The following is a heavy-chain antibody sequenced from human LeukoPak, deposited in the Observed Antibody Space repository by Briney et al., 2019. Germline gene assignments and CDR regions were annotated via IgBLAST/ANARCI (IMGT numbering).Heavy chain of an antibody. CDR1: GGSISSGSYY. CDR2: IYTSGST. J-gene: IGHJ5*02. D-gene: IGHD3-10*01. Sequence: SEALSLTCTVSGGSISSGSYYWSWIRQPAGKGLEWIGRIYTSGSTNYNPSLKSRVTISVDTSKNQFSLKLSSVTAADTAVYYCARVNREFDPWGQGTLVTVSS. CDR3: ARVNREFDP. V-gene: IGHV4-61*02.